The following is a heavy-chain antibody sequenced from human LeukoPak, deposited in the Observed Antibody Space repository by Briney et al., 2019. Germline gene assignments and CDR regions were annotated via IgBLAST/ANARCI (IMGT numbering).Heavy chain of an antibody. V-gene: IGHV4-59*01. D-gene: IGHD6-19*01. CDR1: GGSISTYY. Sequence: PSETLSLTCTVSGGSISTYYWSWIRQPPGKGLEWIGYIYYSGSTNYNPSLKSRVTISIDTSKNQFSLNLSSVTAADTAVYYCAGSERYSSGWYFYFDYWGQGTLVTVSS. CDR3: AGSERYSSGWYFYFDY. J-gene: IGHJ4*02. CDR2: IYYSGST.